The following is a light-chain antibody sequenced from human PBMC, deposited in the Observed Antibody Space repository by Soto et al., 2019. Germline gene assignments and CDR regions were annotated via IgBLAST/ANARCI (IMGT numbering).Light chain of an antibody. J-gene: IGLJ1*01. CDR3: CSYASSSTFYV. CDR2: EGS. V-gene: IGLV2-23*01. CDR1: SSDVGSYNL. Sequence: QSALTQPASVSGSPGQSITISCTGNSSDVGSYNLVSWYQQHPGKAPKLMIYEGSKRPSGVSNRFSGSKSGNTASLTISGLQAEDEADYYCCSYASSSTFYVFGAGTKLTVL.